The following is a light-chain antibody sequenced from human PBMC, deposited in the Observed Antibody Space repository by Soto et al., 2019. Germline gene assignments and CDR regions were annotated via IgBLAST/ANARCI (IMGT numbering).Light chain of an antibody. V-gene: IGKV1-39*01. CDR2: AAS. CDR3: QQSYSTPRT. J-gene: IGKJ1*01. Sequence: QMTQSPSSLSASVGDRFTITCRASQSISSYLNWYQQKPGKAPKLLIYAASSLQGGVPSRFSGSGSGTDFTLTISSLQPEDFATYYCQQSYSTPRTFGQGTKVDIK. CDR1: QSISSY.